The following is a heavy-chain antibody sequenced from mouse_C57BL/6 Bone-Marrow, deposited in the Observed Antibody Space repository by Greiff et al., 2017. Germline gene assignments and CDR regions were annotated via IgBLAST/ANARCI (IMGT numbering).Heavy chain of an antibody. J-gene: IGHJ4*01. D-gene: IGHD1-1*01. CDR3: ATFITTVVATRLDY. CDR1: GYAFTNYL. V-gene: IGHV1-54*01. CDR2: INPGSGGT. Sequence: QVQLQQSGAELVRPGTSVKVSCKAPGYAFTNYLIEWVKQRPGQGLEWIGVINPGSGGTNYNEKFKGKATLTADKSSSTAYMQLSSLTSEDSAVYFCATFITTVVATRLDYWGQGTSVTVSS.